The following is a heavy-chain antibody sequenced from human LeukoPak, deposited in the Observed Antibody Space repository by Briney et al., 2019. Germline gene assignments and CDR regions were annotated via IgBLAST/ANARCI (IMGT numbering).Heavy chain of an antibody. D-gene: IGHD3-22*01. CDR1: GYSISSGYY. CDR2: IHHSGST. Sequence: SETLSLTCAVSGYSISSGYYWGWIRQPPGKGLEWIGSIHHSGSTYYNPSLKSRVTISVDTSKNQFSLKLSSVTAADTAVYYCARQNYYDSSGYYLDYWGQGTLVTVSS. CDR3: ARQNYYDSSGYYLDY. J-gene: IGHJ4*02. V-gene: IGHV4-38-2*01.